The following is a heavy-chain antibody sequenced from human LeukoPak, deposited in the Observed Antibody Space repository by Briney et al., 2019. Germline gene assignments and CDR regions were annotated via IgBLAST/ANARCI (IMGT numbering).Heavy chain of an antibody. V-gene: IGHV3-7*03. J-gene: IGHJ4*02. Sequence: PGGSLRLSCAASGFTFRDYGMNWVRQAPGKGLEWVANIKQDGSEKYYVDSVKGRFTTSRDNAKNSLYLQMSSLGAEDTAVYYCARDRPYYDSSGQFDYWGQGTLVTVSS. CDR2: IKQDGSEK. D-gene: IGHD3-22*01. CDR1: GFTFRDYG. CDR3: ARDRPYYDSSGQFDY.